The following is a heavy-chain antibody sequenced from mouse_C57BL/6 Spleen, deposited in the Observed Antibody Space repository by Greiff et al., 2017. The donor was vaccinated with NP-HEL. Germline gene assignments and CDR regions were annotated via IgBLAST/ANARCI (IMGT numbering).Heavy chain of an antibody. CDR1: GYTFTSYW. Sequence: VQLQQPGAELVMPGASVKLSCKASGYTFTSYWMHWVKQRPGQGLEWIGEIDPSDSYTNYNQKFKGKSTLTVDESSSTAYMQLSSLTSEDSAVYYCARSGTGYYFDYWGQGTTLTVSS. CDR3: ARSGTGYYFDY. J-gene: IGHJ2*01. CDR2: IDPSDSYT. V-gene: IGHV1-69*01. D-gene: IGHD4-1*01.